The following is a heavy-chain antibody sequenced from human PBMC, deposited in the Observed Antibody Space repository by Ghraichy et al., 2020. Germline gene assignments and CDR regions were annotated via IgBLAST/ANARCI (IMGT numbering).Heavy chain of an antibody. D-gene: IGHD3-10*01. V-gene: IGHV3-33*01. Sequence: GESLNTSCAASGFNFSIYGIDWVRQAPGEGLEWVAIIWYDGTYKYYADSVKGRFTISRDNSKNTVYLEMNSLTAGDTAMYYCARGRDGSGRFSHYLDYWGQGTLVTVSS. CDR3: ARGRDGSGRFSHYLDY. CDR1: GFNFSIYG. J-gene: IGHJ4*02. CDR2: IWYDGTYK.